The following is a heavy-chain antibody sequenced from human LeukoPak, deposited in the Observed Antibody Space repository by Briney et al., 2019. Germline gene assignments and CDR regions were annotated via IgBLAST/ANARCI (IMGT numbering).Heavy chain of an antibody. CDR2: IYSGGST. Sequence: PGGSLRLSCAASGFTVSSNFMSWVRQAPGKGLEWVSAIYSGGSTYYADSVKGRFTISRDNSKNTLYLQMGSLRAEDMAVYYCARDLMAAAGSPGDYWGQGTLVTVSS. CDR1: GFTVSSNF. CDR3: ARDLMAAAGSPGDY. V-gene: IGHV3-53*05. J-gene: IGHJ4*02. D-gene: IGHD6-13*01.